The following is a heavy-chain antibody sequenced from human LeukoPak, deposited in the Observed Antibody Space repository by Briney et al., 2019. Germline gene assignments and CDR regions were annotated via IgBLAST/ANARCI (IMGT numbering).Heavy chain of an antibody. J-gene: IGHJ4*02. V-gene: IGHV5-51*01. Sequence: GESLKISCKGSGSSFTSYWIGWVRQLPGKGLEWMGIIYPGDSDTRYSPSFQGQVTISADKSISTAYLQWSSLKASDTAMYYCARLGGYCSGGSCYYFDYWGQGTLVTVSS. CDR2: IYPGDSDT. D-gene: IGHD2-15*01. CDR1: GSSFTSYW. CDR3: ARLGGYCSGGSCYYFDY.